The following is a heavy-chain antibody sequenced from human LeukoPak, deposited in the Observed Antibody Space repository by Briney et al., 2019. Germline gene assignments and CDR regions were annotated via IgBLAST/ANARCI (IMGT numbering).Heavy chain of an antibody. CDR3: ARGRRGSSSGYWFDP. V-gene: IGHV4-34*01. D-gene: IGHD6-6*01. CDR1: GGSFSGYY. J-gene: IGHJ5*02. CDR2: LNHSGST. Sequence: PSETLSLTCAVYGGSFSGYYWSWIRQPPGKGLEWIGELNHSGSTNYNPSLKSRVTISVDTSKNQFSLKLSSVTAADTAVYYCARGRRGSSSGYWFDPWGQGTLVTVSS.